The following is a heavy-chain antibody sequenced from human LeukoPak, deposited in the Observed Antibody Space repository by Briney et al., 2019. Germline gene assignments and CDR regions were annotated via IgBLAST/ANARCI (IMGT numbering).Heavy chain of an antibody. CDR3: ATEMYYDGSGPHFDY. V-gene: IGHV4-4*02. Sequence: SGPLSSTCAVSGGSISSSNWWSWVRPPPGKGREWIGEIFHTGNTNYNPSLKSRVTISADQSNNQFSLKLTSVTAADTAVYYCATEMYYDGSGPHFDYWGQGTLVTVSS. CDR2: IFHTGNT. D-gene: IGHD3-22*01. CDR1: GGSISSSNW. J-gene: IGHJ4*02.